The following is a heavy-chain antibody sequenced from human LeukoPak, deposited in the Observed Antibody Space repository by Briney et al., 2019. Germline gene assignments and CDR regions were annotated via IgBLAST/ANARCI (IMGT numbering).Heavy chain of an antibody. V-gene: IGHV4-4*07. CDR2: IYTSRIP. Sequence: SETLSLTCTVSGGSISSSYWNWIRQPAGKGLEWIGRIYTSRIPNYNPSPRSRVTISVDKSKNQFSLKLSSVTAADTAVYYCASSSSGWYEDYWGQGTLVTVSS. CDR3: ASSSSGWYEDY. J-gene: IGHJ4*02. CDR1: GGSISSSY. D-gene: IGHD6-19*01.